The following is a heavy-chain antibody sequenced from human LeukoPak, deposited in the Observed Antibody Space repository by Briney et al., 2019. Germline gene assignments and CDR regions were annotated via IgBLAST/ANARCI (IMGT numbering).Heavy chain of an antibody. V-gene: IGHV4-34*01. J-gene: IGHJ4*02. CDR1: GGSFSGYY. CDR2: INHSGST. CDR3: AKSGYSSSWYPRY. D-gene: IGHD6-13*01. Sequence: NPSETLSLTCAVYGGSFSGYYWSWIRQPPGKGLEWIGEINHSGSTNYNPSLKSRVTISVDTSKNQFSLKLSSVTAADTAVYYCAKSGYSSSWYPRYWGRGTLVTVSS.